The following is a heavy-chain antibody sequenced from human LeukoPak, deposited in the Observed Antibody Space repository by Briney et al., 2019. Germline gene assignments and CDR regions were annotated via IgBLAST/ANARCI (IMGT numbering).Heavy chain of an antibody. CDR3: ASHSGYDIQKRDY. J-gene: IGHJ4*02. D-gene: IGHD5-12*01. V-gene: IGHV3-21*01. CDR1: GFTFSSYS. Sequence: GGSLRLSCAASGFTFSSYSMNWVRQAPGKGLEWVSSISSSSSYIYYADSVKGRFTISRDNAKNSLYLQMNSLRAEDTAVYYCASHSGYDIQKRDYWGQGTLVTVS. CDR2: ISSSSSYI.